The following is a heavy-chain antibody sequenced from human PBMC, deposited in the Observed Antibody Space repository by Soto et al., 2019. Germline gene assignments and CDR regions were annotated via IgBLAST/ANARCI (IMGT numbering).Heavy chain of an antibody. CDR3: AREEGGSSWAFDY. CDR2: TYYRSKWYN. V-gene: IGHV6-1*01. D-gene: IGHD6-13*01. J-gene: IGHJ4*02. CDR1: GDSVSSNTAA. Sequence: SQTLSLTCGISGDSVSSNTAAWNWFRQSPSRGLEWLGRTYYRSKWYNDYAVSVKSRITINPDTSKNQFSLQLNSVTPEDTAVYYCAREEGGSSWAFDYWGQGTLVTVSS.